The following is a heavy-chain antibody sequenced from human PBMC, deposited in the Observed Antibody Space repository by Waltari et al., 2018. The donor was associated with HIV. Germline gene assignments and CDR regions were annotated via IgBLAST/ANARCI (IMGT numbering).Heavy chain of an antibody. CDR2: TNPNNVDT. J-gene: IGHJ6*02. CDR1: GYIFSGHY. D-gene: IGHD2-2*03. Sequence: QVKLVQSGAEVKKPGASVKVSCKTSGYIFSGHYIHWVRQVPGQGLEWMGCTNPNNVDTNLAQNYRGRFSLTRDTSVSTAYMEVGNLRSGDTAVYCCARDFGYCDSSTCYTYYAMDVWGQGTTVTVSS. CDR3: ARDFGYCDSSTCYTYYAMDV. V-gene: IGHV1-2*02.